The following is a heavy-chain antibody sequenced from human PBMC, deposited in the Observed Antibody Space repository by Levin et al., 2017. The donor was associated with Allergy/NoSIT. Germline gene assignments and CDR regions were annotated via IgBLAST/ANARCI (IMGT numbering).Heavy chain of an antibody. J-gene: IGHJ2*01. D-gene: IGHD3-10*01. V-gene: IGHV3-48*01. CDR2: ISSSSSTI. Sequence: GGSLRLSCAASGFTFSSYSMNWVRQAPGKGLEWVSYISSSSSTIYYADSVKGRFTISRDNAKNSLYLQMNSLRAEDTAVYYCARDYGSGSYYGHWYFDLWGRGTLVTVSS. CDR3: ARDYGSGSYYGHWYFDL. CDR1: GFTFSSYS.